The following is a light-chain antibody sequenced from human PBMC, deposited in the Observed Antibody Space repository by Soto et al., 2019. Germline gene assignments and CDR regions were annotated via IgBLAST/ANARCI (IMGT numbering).Light chain of an antibody. Sequence: EIVMTQSPATLSVSPGQRVTLSCRASQDVSDNLAWYQQKPGQTPRLLFYGASTRATTIPARFSGSGSGTEFTLTINSLQSEDFAVYYWQQSNKWPYTFGQGTRLDIK. CDR2: GAS. CDR1: QDVSDN. CDR3: QQSNKWPYT. V-gene: IGKV3-15*01. J-gene: IGKJ2*01.